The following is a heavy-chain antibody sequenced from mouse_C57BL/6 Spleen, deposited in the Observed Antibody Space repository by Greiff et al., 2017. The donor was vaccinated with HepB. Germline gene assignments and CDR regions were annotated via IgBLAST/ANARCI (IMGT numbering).Heavy chain of an antibody. D-gene: IGHD2-4*01. CDR2: IDPEDGET. V-gene: IGHV14-2*01. Sequence: VQLQQSGAELVKPGASVKLSCTASGFNIKDYYMHWVKQRTEQGLAWIGRIDPEDGETKYAPKFQGKATITADTSSNTAYLKLSSLTSEDTAVYYCARGLRRGYYDAMDYWGQGTSVTVSS. J-gene: IGHJ4*01. CDR3: ARGLRRGYYDAMDY. CDR1: GFNIKDYY.